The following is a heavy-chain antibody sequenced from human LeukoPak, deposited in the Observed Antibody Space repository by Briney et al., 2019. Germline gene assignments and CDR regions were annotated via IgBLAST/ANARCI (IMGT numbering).Heavy chain of an antibody. CDR3: ARGPGRSNAFDF. CDR1: GFTFSSYW. V-gene: IGHV3-7*01. Sequence: PGGSLRLSCAASGFTFSSYWMSCVRQTPGKGLEWVANIKQDGSEKYYVDSVKGRFTISRDNGKNSLYLQMNSLRAEDTAVYYCARGPGRSNAFDFWGQGTMVTVSS. CDR2: IKQDGSEK. J-gene: IGHJ3*01. D-gene: IGHD3-10*01.